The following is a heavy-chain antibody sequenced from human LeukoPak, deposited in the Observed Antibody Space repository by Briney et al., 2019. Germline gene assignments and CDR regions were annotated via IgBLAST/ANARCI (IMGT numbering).Heavy chain of an antibody. V-gene: IGHV4-34*01. D-gene: IGHD3-16*01. CDR1: GGSFSGYY. J-gene: IGHJ4*02. CDR3: ARLRAWGAFGY. CDR2: INHSGST. Sequence: SETLSLTCAVYGGSFSGYYWSWIRQPPGKELEWIGEINHSGSTNYNPSLKSRVTISVDTSKNQFSLKLSSVTAADTAVYYCARLRAWGAFGYWGQGTLVTVSS.